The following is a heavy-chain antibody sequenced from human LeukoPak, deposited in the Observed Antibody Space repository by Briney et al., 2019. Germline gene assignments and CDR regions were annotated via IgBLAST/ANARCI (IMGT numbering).Heavy chain of an antibody. V-gene: IGHV4-59*01. CDR2: IYYSGST. D-gene: IGHD3-22*01. Sequence: SETLSLTCTVSGGSISSYYWSWIRQPPGKGLEWIGYIYYSGSTNYNPSLKSRVTISVDTSKNQFSLKLSSVTAADTAVYYCARLHYDSSGNYYFDYWGQGTLVTVSS. CDR1: GGSISSYY. J-gene: IGHJ4*02. CDR3: ARLHYDSSGNYYFDY.